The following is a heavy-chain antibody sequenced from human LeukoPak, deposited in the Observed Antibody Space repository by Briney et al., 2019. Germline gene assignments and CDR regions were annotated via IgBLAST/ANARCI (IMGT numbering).Heavy chain of an antibody. V-gene: IGHV4-31*03. J-gene: IGHJ4*02. CDR3: ARDPGGYSYGNFDY. CDR2: IFYSGST. CDR1: GGSITSGGYY. Sequence: SETLSLTCTVSGGSITSGGYYWSWIRQHPGKGLEWMGYIFYSGSTYYNPSPKSRILITLDTSKNQFSLKLNSVTAADTAVYYCARDPGGYSYGNFDYWGQGTLVTVSS. D-gene: IGHD5-18*01.